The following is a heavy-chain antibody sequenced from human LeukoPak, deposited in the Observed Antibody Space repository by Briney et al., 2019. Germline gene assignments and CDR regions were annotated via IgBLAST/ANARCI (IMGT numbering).Heavy chain of an antibody. D-gene: IGHD6-6*01. J-gene: IGHJ4*02. V-gene: IGHV1-2*02. CDR1: GYTFTGYY. CDR3: ARGSAVRIAARPSGY. CDR2: INPNSGGT. Sequence: ASVKVSCKASGYTFTGYYMHWVRPAPGQGVEWMGWINPNSGGTNYAQKFQGRVTMTRDTSISTAYMELSRLRSDDTAVYYCARGSAVRIAARPSGYWGQGTLVTVSS.